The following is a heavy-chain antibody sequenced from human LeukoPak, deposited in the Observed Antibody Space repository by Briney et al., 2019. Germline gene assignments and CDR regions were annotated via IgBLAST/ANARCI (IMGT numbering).Heavy chain of an antibody. CDR1: GYTFTSYD. CDR2: MNPNSGNT. J-gene: IGHJ4*02. D-gene: IGHD6-13*01. Sequence: ASVKVSCKASGYTFTSYDINWVRQATGQGLEWMGWMNPNSGNTGYAQKFQGRVTMTRNTYISTAYMELSSLRSEDTAVYYCASTSGYSSSWYGRDDYWGQGTLVTVSS. V-gene: IGHV1-8*01. CDR3: ASTSGYSSSWYGRDDY.